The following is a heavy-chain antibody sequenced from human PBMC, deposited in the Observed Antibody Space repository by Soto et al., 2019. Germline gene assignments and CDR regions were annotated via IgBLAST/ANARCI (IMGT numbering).Heavy chain of an antibody. CDR3: ARDQNEYCSGGSCYSVYYMDV. V-gene: IGHV3-66*01. Sequence: GGSLRLSCAASGFTVSSNYMSWVRQAPGKGLEWVSVIYSGGSTYYADSVKGRFTISRDNSKNTLYLQMNSLRAEDTAVYYCARDQNEYCSGGSCYSVYYMDVWGKGTTVTVSS. CDR1: GFTVSSNY. CDR2: IYSGGST. J-gene: IGHJ6*03. D-gene: IGHD2-15*01.